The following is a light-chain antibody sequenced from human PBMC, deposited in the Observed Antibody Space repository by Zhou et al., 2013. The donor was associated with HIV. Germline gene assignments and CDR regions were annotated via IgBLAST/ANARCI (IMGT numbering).Light chain of an antibody. V-gene: IGKV1-33*01. J-gene: IGKJ4*01. CDR1: QDIDNY. CDR3: QQYDDFAS. Sequence: DVQMTQSPSSLSASVGDRVTITCQASQDIDNYLSWYQVKPGKAPKLLIYEASSLETGVPSRFSGSGSGTDFTFTISSLQPEDLATYYCQQYDDFASFGGGTKVEL. CDR2: EAS.